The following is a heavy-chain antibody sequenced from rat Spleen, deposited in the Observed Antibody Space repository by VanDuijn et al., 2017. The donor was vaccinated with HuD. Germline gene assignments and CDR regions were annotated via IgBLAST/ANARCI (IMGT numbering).Heavy chain of an antibody. J-gene: IGHJ2*01. CDR3: AIHNVTTGDYFDY. CDR1: GFSLISYS. CDR2: ISSGGGGT. Sequence: VQLKESGPGLVQPSQTLSLTCTVSGFSLISYSVNWVRQPPGKGLEWVASISSGGGGTYSPDSVKGRFTISRDNAKSTLYLQMDSLRSEDTATYYCAIHNVTTGDYFDYWGQGVMVTVSS. D-gene: IGHD1-10*01. V-gene: IGHV5-19*01.